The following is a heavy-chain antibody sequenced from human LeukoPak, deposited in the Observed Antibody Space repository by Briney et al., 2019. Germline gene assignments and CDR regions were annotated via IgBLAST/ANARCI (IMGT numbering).Heavy chain of an antibody. J-gene: IGHJ5*02. D-gene: IGHD3-9*01. V-gene: IGHV4-59*01. CDR3: ARVDYDILTGYRNWFDP. Sequence: SETLSLTCTVSGGSISSYYWSWIRQPPGKGLEWIGYIYYSGSTNYNPSLKSRVTISVDTSKNQFSLKLSSVTAADTAVYYCARVDYDILTGYRNWFDPWGQGTLVTVSS. CDR2: IYYSGST. CDR1: GGSISSYY.